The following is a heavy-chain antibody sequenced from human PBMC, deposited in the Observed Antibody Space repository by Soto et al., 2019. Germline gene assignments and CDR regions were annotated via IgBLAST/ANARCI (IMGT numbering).Heavy chain of an antibody. D-gene: IGHD1-26*01. J-gene: IGHJ4*02. Sequence: ASVKVSCKASGYTFTGYYMHWVRQAPGQGLEWMGWINPNSGGTNYAQKFQGWVTMTRDTSISTAYMELSRLRSDDTAVYYCAVETDPRTPGALDYWGQGTLVTVSS. CDR3: AVETDPRTPGALDY. CDR1: GYTFTGYY. V-gene: IGHV1-2*04. CDR2: INPNSGGT.